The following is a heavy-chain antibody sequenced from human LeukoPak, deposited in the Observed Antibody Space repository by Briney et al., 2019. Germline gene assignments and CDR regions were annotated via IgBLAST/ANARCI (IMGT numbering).Heavy chain of an antibody. D-gene: IGHD4-17*01. Sequence: GESLKISCKGSGYSFTSYWIGWVRQMPGKGLEWMGIIYPGDSDTRYSPSFQGQVTISADKSISTAYLQWSSLKASDTAMYYCARLLSFYGDPNWFDPWGQGTLVTVSS. J-gene: IGHJ5*02. CDR2: IYPGDSDT. CDR1: GYSFTSYW. V-gene: IGHV5-51*01. CDR3: ARLLSFYGDPNWFDP.